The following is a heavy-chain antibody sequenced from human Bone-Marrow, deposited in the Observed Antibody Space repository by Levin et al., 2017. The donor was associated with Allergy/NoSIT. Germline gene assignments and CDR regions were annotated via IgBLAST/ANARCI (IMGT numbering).Heavy chain of an antibody. CDR2: IIPLFNTA. J-gene: IGHJ2*01. D-gene: IGHD2-21*02. CDR1: GGTFNSFS. V-gene: IGHV1-69*13. Sequence: GASVKVSCKASGGTFNSFSINWVRQAPGQGLEWMGGIIPLFNTANYAQKFQGRVTITADESTSTAYMDLSSLRSEDTAVYYCASLQGGASLAYCGGDCSRYWYFNLWGRGTLVTVSS. CDR3: ASLQGGASLAYCGGDCSRYWYFNL.